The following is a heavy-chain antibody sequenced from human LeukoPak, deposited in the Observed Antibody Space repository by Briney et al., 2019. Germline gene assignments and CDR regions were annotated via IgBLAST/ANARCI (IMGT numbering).Heavy chain of an antibody. Sequence: GASVKVSCKASGYTLTSYYMHWVRQAPGQGLEWMGIINPSGGSTSYAQKFQGRVTMTRNTSISTAYMELSSLRSEDTAVYYCARGGGPSSTLYWGQGTLVTVSS. D-gene: IGHD6-13*01. J-gene: IGHJ4*02. CDR3: ARGGGPSSTLY. CDR2: INPSGGST. CDR1: GYTLTSYY. V-gene: IGHV1-46*01.